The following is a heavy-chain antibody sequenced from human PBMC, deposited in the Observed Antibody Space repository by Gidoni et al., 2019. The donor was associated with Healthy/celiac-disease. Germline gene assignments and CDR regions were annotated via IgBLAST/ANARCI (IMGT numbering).Heavy chain of an antibody. J-gene: IGHJ4*02. Sequence: QLQLQESGPGLVKPSATLSLTCTVSGGSISSSSYYWGWIRQPPGKGLEWIGSIYYSGSTYYNPSLKSRVTISVDTSKNQFSLKLSSVTAADTAVYYCARLDRDYGDYDGGVDYWGQGTLVTVSS. CDR3: ARLDRDYGDYDGGVDY. D-gene: IGHD4-17*01. V-gene: IGHV4-39*01. CDR1: GGSISSSSYY. CDR2: IYYSGST.